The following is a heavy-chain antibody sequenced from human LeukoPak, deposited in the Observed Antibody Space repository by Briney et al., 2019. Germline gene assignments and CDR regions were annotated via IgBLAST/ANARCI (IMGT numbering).Heavy chain of an antibody. CDR1: GGTFSSYT. CDR3: ARGIAVAGTPSWYYGMDV. V-gene: IGHV1-69*02. D-gene: IGHD6-19*01. J-gene: IGHJ6*02. CDR2: IIPIRGIA. Sequence: GSSVTVSCKASGGTFSSYTISWVRQAPGQGVEGMGRIIPIRGIANYAQKFQGRVTITADKSTSTAYMELSSLRSEDTAVYYCARGIAVAGTPSWYYGMDVWCQGSTVTVSS.